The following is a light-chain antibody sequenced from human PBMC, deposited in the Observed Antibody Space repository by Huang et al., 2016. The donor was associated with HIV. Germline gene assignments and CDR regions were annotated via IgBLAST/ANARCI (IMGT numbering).Light chain of an antibody. J-gene: IGKJ2*01. CDR2: GAS. Sequence: EVMMTQSPATLSVSLGDKASLSCRASQRVGVNLAWYQQKPGQAPTRLIYGASDRATCISARFSGSGSGTDFTLTISSLQSEDSAVYFCQQYDKWPGTFGQGTRLQI. V-gene: IGKV3-15*01. CDR1: QRVGVN. CDR3: QQYDKWPGT.